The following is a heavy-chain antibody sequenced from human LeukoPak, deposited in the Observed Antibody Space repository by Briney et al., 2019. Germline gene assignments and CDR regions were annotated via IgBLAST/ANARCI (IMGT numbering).Heavy chain of an antibody. D-gene: IGHD4-17*01. CDR1: GFTFSSYG. CDR2: IRYDGSNK. V-gene: IGHV3-30*02. J-gene: IGHJ6*03. Sequence: GGSLRLSCAASGFTFSSYGMHWVRQAPGKGLEWVAFIRYDGSNKYYADSVKGRFTISRDNAKNTLYLQMNSLRAEDTAVYYCARVGGSTVTNYYYYMDVWGKGTTVTVSS. CDR3: ARVGGSTVTNYYYYMDV.